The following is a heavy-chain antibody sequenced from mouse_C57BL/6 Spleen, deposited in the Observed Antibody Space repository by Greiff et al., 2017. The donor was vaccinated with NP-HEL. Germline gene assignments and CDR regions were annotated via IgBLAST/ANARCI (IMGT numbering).Heavy chain of an antibody. D-gene: IGHD1-1*01. CDR2: ISSGGDYI. V-gene: IGHV5-9-1*02. CDR1: GFTFSSYA. CDR3: TRDYYGSSWDY. J-gene: IGHJ2*01. Sequence: EVQGVESGEGLVKPGGSLKLSCAASGFTFSSYAMSWVRQTPEKRLEWVAYISSGGDYIYYADTVKGRFTISRDNARNTLYLQMSSLKSEDTAMYYCTRDYYGSSWDYWGQGTTLTVSS.